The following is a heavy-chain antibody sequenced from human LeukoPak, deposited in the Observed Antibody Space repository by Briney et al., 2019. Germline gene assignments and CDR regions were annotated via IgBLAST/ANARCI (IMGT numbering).Heavy chain of an antibody. Sequence: PSETLSLTCTVSGGSISSYYWSWIRQPPGKGLEWIGYIYYSGSTNYNPSLKSRVTISVDTSKNQFSLKLSSVTAADAAVYYCARAHSSGRIIDYWGQGTLVTVSS. V-gene: IGHV4-59*01. CDR3: ARAHSSGRIIDY. D-gene: IGHD6-19*01. CDR2: IYYSGST. J-gene: IGHJ4*02. CDR1: GGSISSYY.